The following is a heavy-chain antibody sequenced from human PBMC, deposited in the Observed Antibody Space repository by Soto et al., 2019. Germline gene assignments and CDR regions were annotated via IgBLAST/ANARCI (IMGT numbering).Heavy chain of an antibody. CDR3: VKDKGAEAGFDY. D-gene: IGHD6-13*01. Sequence: QVHLVESGGGVVQPGRSLRLSCAASGFTFSNNGMHWVRQAPGKGLEWMGVISYEGSEKYYAGSVKGRFTIYRDNSKNTLYLQMDTLRAEDTAIYYCVKDKGAEAGFDYWGQGILVTVSS. CDR2: ISYEGSEK. J-gene: IGHJ4*02. CDR1: GFTFSNNG. V-gene: IGHV3-30*18.